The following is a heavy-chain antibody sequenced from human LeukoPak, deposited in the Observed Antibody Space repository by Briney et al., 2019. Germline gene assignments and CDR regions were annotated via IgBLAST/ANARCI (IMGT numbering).Heavy chain of an antibody. Sequence: SETLSLTCTVAGGSISSGGYYWSWIRQHPGKGLEWIGYIYYSGSTYYNPSLKSRVTISVDTSKNQFSLKLSSVTAADTAVYYCARGVRWYPDYWGQGTLVTVSS. CDR3: ARGVRWYPDY. J-gene: IGHJ4*02. V-gene: IGHV4-31*03. CDR1: GGSISSGGYY. D-gene: IGHD4-23*01. CDR2: IYYSGST.